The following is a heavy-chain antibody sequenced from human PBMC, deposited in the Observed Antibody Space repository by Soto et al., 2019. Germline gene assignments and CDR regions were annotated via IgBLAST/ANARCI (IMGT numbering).Heavy chain of an antibody. CDR2: ISGSGGST. V-gene: IGHV3-23*01. J-gene: IGHJ5*02. Sequence: GGSLRLSCAASGFTFSSYAMSWVRQAPGKGLEWVSAISGSGGSTYYADSVKGRFTISRDNSKNTLYLQMNSLRAEDTAVYYCAKDSYGDYVGVPNWFDPWGQGTLVTVSS. CDR1: GFTFSSYA. D-gene: IGHD4-17*01. CDR3: AKDSYGDYVGVPNWFDP.